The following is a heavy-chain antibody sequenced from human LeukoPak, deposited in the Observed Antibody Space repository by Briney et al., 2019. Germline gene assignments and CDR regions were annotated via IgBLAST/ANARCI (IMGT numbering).Heavy chain of an antibody. CDR1: GGTFSSYA. J-gene: IGHJ4*02. D-gene: IGHD2-15*01. CDR2: IIPIFGTT. CDR3: ARESSGIVVVVAATYYFDY. V-gene: IGHV1-69*05. Sequence: SVKVSCKASGGTFSSYAISWVRQAPGQGLEWMGRIIPIFGTTNYAQKFQGRVTITTDESTSTAYMELSSLRSEDTAVYYYARESSGIVVVVAATYYFDYWGQGTLVTVSS.